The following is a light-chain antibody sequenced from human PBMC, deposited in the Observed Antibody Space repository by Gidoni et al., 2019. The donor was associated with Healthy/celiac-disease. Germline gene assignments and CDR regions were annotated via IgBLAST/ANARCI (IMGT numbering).Light chain of an antibody. CDR2: EGS. CDR3: CSYAGSEVV. Sequence: QSALTQPASESGSPGQSITISCTGTSSDVGSYNLVSWYQQHPGKAPKLMIYEGSKRPSGVSNRFSGSKSGNTASLTISGLQAEDEADYYCCSYAGSEVVFGGGTKLTVL. V-gene: IGLV2-23*01. CDR1: SSDVGSYNL. J-gene: IGLJ2*01.